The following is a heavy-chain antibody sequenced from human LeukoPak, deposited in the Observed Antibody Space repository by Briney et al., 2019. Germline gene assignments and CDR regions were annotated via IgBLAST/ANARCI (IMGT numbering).Heavy chain of an antibody. Sequence: SETLSLTCTVSGGSISSSSYYWGWIRQPPEKGLEWIGSIYYSGSTYYNPSLKSRVTISVDTSKNQFSLKLTSVTAADTAVYYCARHLSSITARWGPASSLAYWGQGTLVTVSS. CDR2: IYYSGST. CDR1: GGSISSSSYY. V-gene: IGHV4-39*01. CDR3: ARHLSSITARWGPASSLAY. J-gene: IGHJ4*02. D-gene: IGHD6-6*01.